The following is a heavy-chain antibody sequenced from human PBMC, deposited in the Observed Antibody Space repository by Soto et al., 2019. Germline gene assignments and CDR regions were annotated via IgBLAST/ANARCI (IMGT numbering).Heavy chain of an antibody. CDR2: IYYSGST. V-gene: IGHV4-59*01. J-gene: IGHJ4*02. D-gene: IGHD5-12*01. Sequence: SETLSLTCTVSGGSISSYYWSWIRQPPGKGLEWIGYIYYSGSTNYNPSLKSRVTISVDTSKNQFSLKLSSVTAADTAVYYCARDHATGLQSIFDYWGQGTLVTVSS. CDR3: ARDHATGLQSIFDY. CDR1: GGSISSYY.